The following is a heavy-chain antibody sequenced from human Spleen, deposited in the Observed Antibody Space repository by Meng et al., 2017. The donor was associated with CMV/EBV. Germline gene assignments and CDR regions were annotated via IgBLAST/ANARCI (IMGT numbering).Heavy chain of an antibody. CDR1: GYSISSGYY. CDR3: ARDESITGTTLALGY. CDR2: IYYTGSS. D-gene: IGHD1-7*01. V-gene: IGHV4-38-2*02. Sequence: SETLSLTCSVSGYSISSGYYWGWIRQPPGKGLEWIGSIYYTGSSYYNPSLMSRVTISVDTSKNQFSLKLSSVTAADTAVYYCARDESITGTTLALGYWGQGTLVTVSS. J-gene: IGHJ4*02.